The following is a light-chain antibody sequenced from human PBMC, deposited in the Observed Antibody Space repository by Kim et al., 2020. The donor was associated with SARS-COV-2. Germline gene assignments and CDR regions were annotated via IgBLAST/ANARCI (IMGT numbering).Light chain of an antibody. CDR2: GAS. V-gene: IGKV3-15*01. CDR3: QQYNNWPLT. J-gene: IGKJ4*01. CDR1: QSVSSN. Sequence: VSPGERATLSGRASQSVSSNLAWYQQKPGQAPRLLIYGASTRATGIPARFSGSGSGTEFTLTISSLQSEDFAVYYCQQYNNWPLTFGGGTKVDIK.